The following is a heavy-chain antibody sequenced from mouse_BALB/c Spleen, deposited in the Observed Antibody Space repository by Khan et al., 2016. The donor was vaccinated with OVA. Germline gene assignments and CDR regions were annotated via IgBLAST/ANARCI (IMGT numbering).Heavy chain of an antibody. J-gene: IGHJ4*01. CDR2: IWGDGST. CDR1: GFSLTGYG. CDR3: ARGTDDYALYAMDY. V-gene: IGHV2-6-7*01. Sequence: VELVESGPGLVAPSQSLSITCTVSGFSLTGYGVNWVRQPPGKGLEWLGMIWGDGSTDYNSALKSRLSISKDNSKSQVFLKMNRLQTDDTARYYCARGTDDYALYAMDYWGQGTSVTVSS. D-gene: IGHD2-4*01.